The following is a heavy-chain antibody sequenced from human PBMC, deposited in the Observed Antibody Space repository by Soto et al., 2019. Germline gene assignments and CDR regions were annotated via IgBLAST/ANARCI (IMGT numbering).Heavy chain of an antibody. V-gene: IGHV3-33*01. CDR3: ARDLYYYDRSGYSRPGY. D-gene: IGHD3-22*01. CDR2: IWYDGSNK. Sequence: QVQLVESGGGVVQPGRSLRLSCAASGFTFSNYGMHWVRQAPGKGLEWVAVIWYDGSNKYYADSVKGRFTISRDNSKNTLYLKMNSRRDEDTAVYYCARDLYYYDRSGYSRPGYWGQGTLVTVSS. J-gene: IGHJ4*02. CDR1: GFTFSNYG.